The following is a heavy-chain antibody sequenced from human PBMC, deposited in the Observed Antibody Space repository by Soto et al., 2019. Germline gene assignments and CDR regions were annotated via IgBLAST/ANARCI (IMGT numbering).Heavy chain of an antibody. CDR1: GGSISSGGYS. CDR2: IYHSGST. CDR3: ARQGRAGNWFDP. J-gene: IGHJ5*02. V-gene: IGHV4-30-2*01. Sequence: PSETPSLTCAVSGGSISSGGYSWSWIRQPPGKGLEWIGYIYHSGSTYYNPSLKSRVTISVDRSKNQFSLKLSSVTAADTAVYYCARQGRAGNWFDPWGRGTLVTVSS.